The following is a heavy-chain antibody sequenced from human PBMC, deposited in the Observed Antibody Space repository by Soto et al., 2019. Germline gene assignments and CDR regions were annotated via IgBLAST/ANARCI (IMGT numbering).Heavy chain of an antibody. D-gene: IGHD2-21*01. Sequence: GSGPTLVNPTQTLTLTCTFSEFSLNTGGVGVGWIRQPPGKALEWLAVIYWDDDKRYSPSLKSRLTISKDTSKNQVVLTMTNMDPVDTAIYCCAHTAFFGDKLDYCGQGALVTVSS. CDR1: EFSLNTGGVG. CDR2: IYWDDDK. CDR3: AHTAFFGDKLDY. V-gene: IGHV2-5*02. J-gene: IGHJ4*02.